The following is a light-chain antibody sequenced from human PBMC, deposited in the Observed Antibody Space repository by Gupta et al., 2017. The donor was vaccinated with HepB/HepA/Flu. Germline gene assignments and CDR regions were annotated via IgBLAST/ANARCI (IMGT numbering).Light chain of an antibody. CDR1: QSLVQSDGNTY. Sequence: DVVMTQSPLSLPVTLGQPASISCRSSQSLVQSDGNTYLNWFQQRPGQSPRRLIYKVSNRDSGIPDRCSGSGSGTDFTLKISRVEAEDLGIYYCMQGKHWPWTFGQGTKVEIK. CDR2: KVS. V-gene: IGKV2-30*02. J-gene: IGKJ1*01. CDR3: MQGKHWPWT.